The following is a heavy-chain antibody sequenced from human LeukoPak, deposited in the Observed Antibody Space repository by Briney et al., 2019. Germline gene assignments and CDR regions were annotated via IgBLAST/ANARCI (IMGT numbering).Heavy chain of an antibody. V-gene: IGHV4-59*08. CDR3: ARRTATALDI. D-gene: IGHD1/OR15-1a*01. J-gene: IGHJ3*02. Sequence: SETLSLTCTVSGGSISSHYWNWIRQPPGKGLEWIGYIYYTGSTNYNPSLKSRVTISVDTSKNQFSLNLSSVTAADTAVYYCARRTATALDIWGQGTMVTVSS. CDR2: IYYTGST. CDR1: GGSISSHY.